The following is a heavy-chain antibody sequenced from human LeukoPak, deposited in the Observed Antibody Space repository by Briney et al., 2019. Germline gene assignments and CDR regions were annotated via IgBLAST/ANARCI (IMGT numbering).Heavy chain of an antibody. D-gene: IGHD5-12*01. CDR2: IYYSGST. V-gene: IGHV4-59*01. Sequence: PSETLSLTCTVSGGSISNYYWSWIRQPPGKGLEWIGYIYYSGSTNYSPSLKSRVTISVDTSKNQFSLKLSSVTAADTAVYYCARVGGYSGYAVIWGQGTLVTVSS. CDR1: GGSISNYY. CDR3: ARVGGYSGYAVI. J-gene: IGHJ4*02.